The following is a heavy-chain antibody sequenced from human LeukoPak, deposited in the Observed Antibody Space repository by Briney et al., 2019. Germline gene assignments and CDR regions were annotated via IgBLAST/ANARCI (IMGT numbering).Heavy chain of an antibody. J-gene: IGHJ5*02. CDR2: IYYSGST. V-gene: IGHV4-31*03. Sequence: SQTLSLTCTVSGGSISSGGYYWSWIRQHPGKGLEWIGYIYYSGSTYYNPSLKSRVAISLDTSKNQFSLRMNSVTAADTAVYYCARLSVSMFGVVRNWFDPWGQGTLVTVSP. CDR1: GGSISSGGYY. CDR3: ARLSVSMFGVVRNWFDP. D-gene: IGHD3-3*01.